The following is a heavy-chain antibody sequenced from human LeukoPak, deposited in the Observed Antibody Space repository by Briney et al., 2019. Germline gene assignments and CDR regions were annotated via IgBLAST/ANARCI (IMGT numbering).Heavy chain of an antibody. J-gene: IGHJ6*02. CDR3: ARGGGYSYDYGMDV. V-gene: IGHV1-8*01. CDR2: MNPNSGNT. D-gene: IGHD5-18*01. CDR1: GYTFTSYD. Sequence: ASVKVSCKASGYTFTSYDINWVRQATGQGLEGMGWMNPNSGNTGYAQKFQGRVTMTRNTSISTAYKELSSLRSEDTAVYYCARGGGYSYDYGMDVWGQGTTVTVSS.